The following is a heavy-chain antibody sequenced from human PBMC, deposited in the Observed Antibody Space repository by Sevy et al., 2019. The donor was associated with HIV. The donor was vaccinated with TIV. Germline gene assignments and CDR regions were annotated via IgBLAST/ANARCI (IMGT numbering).Heavy chain of an antibody. V-gene: IGHV4-59*01. D-gene: IGHD3-16*02. J-gene: IGHJ6*02. CDR3: AGAFGRSYRTSYGMDV. CDR1: GGSISSYY. Sequence: SETLSLTCTVSGGSISSYYWSWIRQPPGKGLEWIGYIYYSGSTNYNPSLKSRVTISVDTSKNQFSLKLSSVTAADTAVYYCAGAFGRSYRTSYGMDVWCQGTTVTVSS. CDR2: IYYSGST.